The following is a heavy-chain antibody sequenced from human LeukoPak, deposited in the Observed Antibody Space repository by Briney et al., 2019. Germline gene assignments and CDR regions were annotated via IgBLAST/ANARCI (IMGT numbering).Heavy chain of an antibody. Sequence: PSETLSLTCSVFGGSISSSNYFWGWIRQPPGQGLEWIGSIHHSGSTHFNPSLKSRVTMSVDTSKNQFSLKLSSVTAADTAVYFCARDLTFHHDIPGYFYWFDPWGQGTLVTVSS. D-gene: IGHD3-22*01. J-gene: IGHJ5*02. CDR1: GGSISSSNYF. V-gene: IGHV4-39*07. CDR2: IHHSGST. CDR3: ARDLTFHHDIPGYFYWFDP.